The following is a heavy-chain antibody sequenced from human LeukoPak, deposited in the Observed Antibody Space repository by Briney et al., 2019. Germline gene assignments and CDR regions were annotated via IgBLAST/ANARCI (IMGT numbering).Heavy chain of an antibody. CDR1: GGSISSGPFY. Sequence: PSQTLSLTCTVSGGSISSGPFYWSWVRHLPGKGLEWIGNIYYTGNTYYNPSLKSRLTISVDTSKNQFSLNLRSVTAADTAVYFCARDFPTLTTGAFDIWGQGTVVTVSS. CDR2: IYYTGNT. D-gene: IGHD1-14*01. V-gene: IGHV4-31*03. J-gene: IGHJ3*02. CDR3: ARDFPTLTTGAFDI.